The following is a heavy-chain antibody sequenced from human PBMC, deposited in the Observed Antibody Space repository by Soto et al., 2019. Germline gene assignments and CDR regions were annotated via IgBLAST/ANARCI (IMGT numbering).Heavy chain of an antibody. CDR2: ISGSGGST. Sequence: RRLSCAASGFTFSSYAMSWVRQAPGKGLEWVSAISGSGGSTYYADSVKGRFTISRDNSKNTLYLQMNSLRAEDTAVYYCAKVRYYDSSGYSNYFDYWGQGTLVTVYS. V-gene: IGHV3-23*01. J-gene: IGHJ4*02. CDR1: GFTFSSYA. D-gene: IGHD3-22*01. CDR3: AKVRYYDSSGYSNYFDY.